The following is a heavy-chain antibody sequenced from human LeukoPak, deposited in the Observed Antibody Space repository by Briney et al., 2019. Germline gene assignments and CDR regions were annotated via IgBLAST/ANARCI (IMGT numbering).Heavy chain of an antibody. D-gene: IGHD6-13*01. Sequence: PGGSLRLSCAASGFTFSSYGMSWVRQAPGKGLEWVSAISGSGGSTYYADSVKGRFTISRDNSKNTLYLQMNSLRAEDTAVYYCAKDSRSSWTIDYWGQGTLVTVSS. J-gene: IGHJ4*02. V-gene: IGHV3-23*01. CDR3: AKDSRSSWTIDY. CDR2: ISGSGGST. CDR1: GFTFSSYG.